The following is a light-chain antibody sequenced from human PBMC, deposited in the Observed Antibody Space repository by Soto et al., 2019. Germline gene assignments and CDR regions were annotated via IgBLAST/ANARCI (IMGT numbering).Light chain of an antibody. CDR2: DVS. Sequence: QSALTQPRSVSGSPGQSVTISCTGTSIDVGGYNYVSWYQQHPGKAPKLMIYDVSKRPSGVPDRFSGSRSGNTASLTISGLQAEDEADYYCCSYAGSSTSVFGTGTKVTVL. V-gene: IGLV2-11*01. CDR1: SIDVGGYNY. J-gene: IGLJ1*01. CDR3: CSYAGSSTSV.